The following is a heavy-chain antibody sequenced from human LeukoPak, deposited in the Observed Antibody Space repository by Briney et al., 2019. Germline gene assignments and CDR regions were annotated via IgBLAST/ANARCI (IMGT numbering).Heavy chain of an antibody. J-gene: IGHJ6*03. D-gene: IGHD6-13*01. CDR2: INTNTGNP. CDR1: GYTFTSYA. CDR3: ARGREQQLPRRRRLIYYMDV. Sequence: GASVKVSCKASGYTFTSYAMQWVRQAPGQGLEWMGWINTNTGNPTYAQGFTGRFVFSLDTSVSTAYLQISSLKAEDTAVYYCARGREQQLPRRRRLIYYMDVWGKGTTVTVSS. V-gene: IGHV7-4-1*02.